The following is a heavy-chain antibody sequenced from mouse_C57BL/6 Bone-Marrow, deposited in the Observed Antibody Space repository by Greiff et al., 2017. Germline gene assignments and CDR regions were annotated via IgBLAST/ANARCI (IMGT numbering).Heavy chain of an antibody. J-gene: IGHJ2*01. CDR1: GFTFTDYY. CDR2: IRNKANGYTT. Sequence: EVKLVESGGGLVQPGGSLSLSCAASGFTFTDYYMSWVRQPPGKALEWLGFIRNKANGYTTEYSASVKGRFTISRDNSQSILYLQMNALRAEDSATYYCARSHYYDDAIDYWGQGTTLTVSS. V-gene: IGHV7-3*01. CDR3: ARSHYYDDAIDY. D-gene: IGHD2-4*01.